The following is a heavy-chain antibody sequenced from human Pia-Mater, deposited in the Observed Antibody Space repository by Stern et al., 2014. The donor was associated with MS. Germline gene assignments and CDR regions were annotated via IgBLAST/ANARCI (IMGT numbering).Heavy chain of an antibody. Sequence: VQLLESGAEVKKPGASVNISCVTSGYTFTTYYVHWVRQAPGQGLEWMGIINTSDGDTSHKRKFQDRVTVTRDTSASTVYLKLSSLKSEDTAVYYCARQRTTGHMDFDYWGQGTLVTVSS. J-gene: IGHJ4*02. V-gene: IGHV1-46*01. CDR2: INTSDGDT. CDR3: ARQRTTGHMDFDY. D-gene: IGHD1-1*01. CDR1: GYTFTTYY.